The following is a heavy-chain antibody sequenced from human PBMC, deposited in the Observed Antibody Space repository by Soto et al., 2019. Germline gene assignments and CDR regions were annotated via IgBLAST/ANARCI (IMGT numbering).Heavy chain of an antibody. CDR2: ISSSSSYI. J-gene: IGHJ4*02. V-gene: IGHV3-21*01. CDR1: GFTFSSYS. CDR3: ARDSDSSYDFDY. D-gene: IGHD3-10*01. Sequence: PGGSLRLSCAASGFTFSSYSMNWVRQAPGKGLEWVSRISSSSSYIYYADSVKGRFTISRDNAKNSLYLQMNSLRAEDTAVYYCARDSDSSYDFDYWGQGTLVTVSS.